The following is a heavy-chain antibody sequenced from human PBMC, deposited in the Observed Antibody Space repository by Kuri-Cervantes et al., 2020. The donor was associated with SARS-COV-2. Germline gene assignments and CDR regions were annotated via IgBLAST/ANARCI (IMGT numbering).Heavy chain of an antibody. CDR3: ARHSSSWFFDY. V-gene: IGHV4-34*01. Sequence: GSLRLSCAVYGGSFSGYYWSWIRQPPGKGLEWIGEINHSGSTNHNPSLKSRVTISVDTSKNQFSLKLSSVTAADTAVYYCARHSSSWFFDYWGQGTLVTVSS. CDR2: INHSGST. J-gene: IGHJ4*02. D-gene: IGHD6-13*01. CDR1: GGSFSGYY.